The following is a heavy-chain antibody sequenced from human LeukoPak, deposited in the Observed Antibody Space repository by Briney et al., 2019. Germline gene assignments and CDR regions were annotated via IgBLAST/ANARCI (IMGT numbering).Heavy chain of an antibody. CDR1: GGTFSSYA. J-gene: IGHJ6*03. Sequence: GASVKVSCKASGGTFSSYAISWARQAPGQGLEWMGGIIPIFGTANYAQKFQGRVTITTDESTSTAYMELSSLRSEDTAVYYCARANSLRFLEDYYYYMDVWGKGTTVTVSS. V-gene: IGHV1-69*05. D-gene: IGHD3-3*01. CDR2: IIPIFGTA. CDR3: ARANSLRFLEDYYYYMDV.